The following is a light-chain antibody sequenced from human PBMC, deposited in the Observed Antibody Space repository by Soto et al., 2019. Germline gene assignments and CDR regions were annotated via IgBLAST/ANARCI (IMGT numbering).Light chain of an antibody. J-gene: IGKJ1*01. Sequence: DVVMTQSPLSLPVALGQPASVSCRSSQSLVFRDGNTYLNWFHQRPGQPPRRLIYKVSYRDPGVPDRFSGSESGTNFTLTISRVEAEDVGIYYCMQATHLPRTFGQGTRVEIK. CDR2: KVS. CDR3: MQATHLPRT. V-gene: IGKV2-30*01. CDR1: QSLVFRDGNTY.